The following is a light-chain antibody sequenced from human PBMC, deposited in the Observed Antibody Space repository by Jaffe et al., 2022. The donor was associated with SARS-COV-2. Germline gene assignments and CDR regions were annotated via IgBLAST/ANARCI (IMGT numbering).Light chain of an antibody. CDR1: QSVSSN. Sequence: EIVMTQSPATLSVSPGERATLSCRASQSVSSNLAWYQQKPGQTPRLLIYGASTRATGIPARFSGSASGTEFTLTISSLQSEDSAVYYCQHYYNWPGTFGQGTKVEIK. V-gene: IGKV3-15*01. CDR2: GAS. CDR3: QHYYNWPGT. J-gene: IGKJ1*01.